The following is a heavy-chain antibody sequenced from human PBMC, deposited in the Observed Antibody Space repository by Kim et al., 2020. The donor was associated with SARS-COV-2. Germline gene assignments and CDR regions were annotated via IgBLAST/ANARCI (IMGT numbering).Heavy chain of an antibody. CDR3: ARDQAAPTYYYGSGSYYPPVDF. Sequence: ASVKVSCKAADYTLSNYGISWVRQAPGRGLEWMGWISFHNGNTHYAQKLQGRVTMTADTSTSTAYMELRSLRSDDTAVYYCARDQAAPTYYYGSGSYYPPVDFWGQGTLVTVFS. J-gene: IGHJ4*02. CDR1: DYTLSNYG. D-gene: IGHD3-10*01. CDR2: ISFHNGNT. V-gene: IGHV1-18*01.